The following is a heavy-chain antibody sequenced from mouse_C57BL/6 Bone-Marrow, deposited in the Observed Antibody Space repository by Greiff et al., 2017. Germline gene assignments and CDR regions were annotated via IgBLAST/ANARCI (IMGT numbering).Heavy chain of an antibody. CDR1: GYTFTSYW. J-gene: IGHJ4*01. CDR2: IYPGSGST. Sequence: VQLQQPGAELVKPGASVKMSCKASGYTFTSYWITWVKQRPGQGLEWIGDIYPGSGSTNYNEKFKSKATLTVDTSSSTAYMQLSSLTSEDSAVYDCARERGLLPYAMDYWGQGTSVTVSS. D-gene: IGHD1-1*01. V-gene: IGHV1-55*01. CDR3: ARERGLLPYAMDY.